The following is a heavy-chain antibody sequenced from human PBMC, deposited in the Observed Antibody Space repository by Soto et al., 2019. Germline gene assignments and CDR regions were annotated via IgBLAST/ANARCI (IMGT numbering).Heavy chain of an antibody. CDR1: GFTFSNFG. CDR3: ARVRAVAGTGYFDY. V-gene: IGHV3-72*01. Sequence: VQLVESGGGMIQPGKSLRLSCVGSGFTFSNFGMHWVRQAPGKGLEWVGRSRNKANRYTTDYAASVKGRFTISRDDSKNSLYLQMNSLKTEDTAVYYCARVRAVAGTGYFDYWGQGTLVTVSS. D-gene: IGHD6-19*01. J-gene: IGHJ4*02. CDR2: SRNKANRYTT.